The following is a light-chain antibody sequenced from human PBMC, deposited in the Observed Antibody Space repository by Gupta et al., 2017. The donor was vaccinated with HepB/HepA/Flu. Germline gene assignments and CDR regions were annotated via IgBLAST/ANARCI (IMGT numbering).Light chain of an antibody. CDR3: QHHNTSPRT. V-gene: IGKV1-9*01. J-gene: IGKJ1*01. CDR1: QDITSY. CDR2: GAS. Sequence: DIQLTQSPSFLSASVGDRVIITCRAMQDITSYLVWYQQKQWQAPKLLIYGASTWESGGPSRFSGSGSGTEFTLKISRRQPEDVATYYCQHHNTSPRTFGQGTKVEIK.